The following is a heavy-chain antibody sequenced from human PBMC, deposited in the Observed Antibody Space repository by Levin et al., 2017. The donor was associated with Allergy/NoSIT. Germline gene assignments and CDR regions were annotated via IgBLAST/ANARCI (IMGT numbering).Heavy chain of an antibody. J-gene: IGHJ6*02. CDR1: GFTFSGSA. Sequence: GGSLRLSCAASGFTFSGSAMHWVRQASGKGLEWVGRIRSKANSYATAYAASVKGRFTISRDDSKNTAYLQMNSLKTEDTAVYYCTRHMTTVTTSGIRRVSYDYGMDVWGQGTTVTVSS. CDR3: TRHMTTVTTSGIRRVSYDYGMDV. CDR2: IRSKANSYAT. V-gene: IGHV3-73*01. D-gene: IGHD4-11*01.